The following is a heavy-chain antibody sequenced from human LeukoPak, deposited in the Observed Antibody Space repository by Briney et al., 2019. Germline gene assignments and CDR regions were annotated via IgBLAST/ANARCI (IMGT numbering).Heavy chain of an antibody. V-gene: IGHV3-48*04. CDR1: RFTFSNYW. Sequence: GGSLRLSCATSRFTFSNYWMSWVRQAPGKGLEWVSYISSSGSTIYYADSVKGRFTISRDNAKNSLYLQMNSLKAEDTAVYYCARGPVEMATIFTYWGQGILVTVSS. J-gene: IGHJ4*02. CDR2: ISSSGSTI. D-gene: IGHD5-24*01. CDR3: ARGPVEMATIFTY.